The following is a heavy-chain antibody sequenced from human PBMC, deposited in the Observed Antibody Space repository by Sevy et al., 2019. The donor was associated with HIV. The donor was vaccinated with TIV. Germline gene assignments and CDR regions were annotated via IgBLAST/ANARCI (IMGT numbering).Heavy chain of an antibody. J-gene: IGHJ5*02. CDR1: GFTFSSYS. V-gene: IGHV3-48*02. CDR3: ASDRVRSMVSLLDL. D-gene: IGHD2-8*01. CDR2: ICRRNSTI. Sequence: GGSLRLSCVASGFTFSSYSMNWVRQAPGKGLEWVLYICRRNSTIFYADSVKGRFTISRDNAKSSLFLQMTSLRDDDAAVYYCASDRVRSMVSLLDLWGQGAQVTVSS.